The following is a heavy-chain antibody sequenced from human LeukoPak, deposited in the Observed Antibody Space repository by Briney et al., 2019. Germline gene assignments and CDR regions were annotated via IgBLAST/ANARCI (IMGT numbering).Heavy chain of an antibody. J-gene: IGHJ5*02. D-gene: IGHD2-2*01. CDR2: ISGSGGST. CDR1: GFTFSSYA. Sequence: GGSLRLSCAASGFTFSSYAMSWVRQAPGKGLEWVSAISGSGGSTYYADSVKGRFTISRDNSKNTLYLQMNSLGAEDTAVYYCAKDVDVVVPASEGNWFDPWGQGTLVTVSS. V-gene: IGHV3-23*01. CDR3: AKDVDVVVPASEGNWFDP.